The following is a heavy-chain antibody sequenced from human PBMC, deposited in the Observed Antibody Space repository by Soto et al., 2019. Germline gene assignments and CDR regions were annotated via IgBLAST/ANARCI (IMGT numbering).Heavy chain of an antibody. Sequence: QVQLQESGPGLVKPSQTLSLTCTVSGGSINSGGYYWSWIRQHPGKGLEWIGYIYNSGSTYYNPSLKSRVTIALDTTKNQFSLKLSSVTAADTAVYCCARGITMVRGVIHTPYFDYWGQGTLVTVSS. CDR1: GGSINSGGYY. J-gene: IGHJ4*02. D-gene: IGHD3-10*01. CDR2: IYNSGST. V-gene: IGHV4-31*03. CDR3: ARGITMVRGVIHTPYFDY.